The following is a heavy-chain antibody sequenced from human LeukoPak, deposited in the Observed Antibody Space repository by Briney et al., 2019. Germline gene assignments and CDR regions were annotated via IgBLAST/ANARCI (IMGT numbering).Heavy chain of an antibody. V-gene: IGHV3-30*18. Sequence: GESLKISCEAPGFTFSRYGMHWVRQAPGKGLKWVAAISYNGSNKYYADSVKGRFTISRATSKDTLYLQMDSLRAEDTAVYYCAKEAVTFGGVIATWGQGTLVTVSS. CDR3: AKEAVTFGGVIAT. D-gene: IGHD3-16*02. CDR1: GFTFSRYG. CDR2: ISYNGSNK. J-gene: IGHJ5*02.